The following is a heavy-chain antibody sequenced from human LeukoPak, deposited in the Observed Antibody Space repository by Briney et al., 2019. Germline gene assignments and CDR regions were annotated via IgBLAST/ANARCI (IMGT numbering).Heavy chain of an antibody. CDR2: ISAYNGNT. J-gene: IGHJ5*02. Sequence: ASVKVSCKASGGTFSSYGISWVRQAPGQGLEWMGWISAYNGNTSYAQKLQGRVTMTTDTSTSTAYMELRSLRSDDTAVYYCARIPAATMRNWFDPWGQGTLVTVSS. CDR1: GGTFSSYG. D-gene: IGHD2-2*01. V-gene: IGHV1-18*01. CDR3: ARIPAATMRNWFDP.